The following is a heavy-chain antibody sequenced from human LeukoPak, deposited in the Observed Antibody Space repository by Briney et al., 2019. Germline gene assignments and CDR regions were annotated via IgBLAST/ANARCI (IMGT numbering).Heavy chain of an antibody. CDR3: ARDKEGYYDSSGYYDY. J-gene: IGHJ4*02. CDR1: GFTFSSYS. V-gene: IGHV3-21*01. CDR2: ISSSSSYI. Sequence: GGSLRLSCAASGFTFSSYSMNWVRQAPGKGLEWVSSISSSSSYIYYADSVKGRFTISRDNAKNSLYLQMDSLRAEDTAVYYCARDKEGYYDSSGYYDYWGQGTLVTVSS. D-gene: IGHD3-22*01.